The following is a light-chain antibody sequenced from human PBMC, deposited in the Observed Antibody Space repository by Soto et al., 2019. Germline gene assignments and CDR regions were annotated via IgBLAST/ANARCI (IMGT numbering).Light chain of an antibody. V-gene: IGKV3-20*01. CDR2: GAS. Sequence: EIVLTQSPGTLSLSPGERATLSCRASQSVTSSYLAWYQQKPGQAPRLLISGASSRATGIPDRFSCSGSGTDFTLTISRLEPEDFAVYYCQPYSTSRLTFGGGTKVEIK. J-gene: IGKJ4*01. CDR1: QSVTSSY. CDR3: QPYSTSRLT.